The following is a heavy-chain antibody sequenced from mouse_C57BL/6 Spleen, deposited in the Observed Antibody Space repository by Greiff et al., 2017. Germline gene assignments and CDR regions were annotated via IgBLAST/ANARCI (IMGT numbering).Heavy chain of an antibody. V-gene: IGHV1-69*01. CDR3: ARGVLDY. CDR2: IDPSDSYP. CDR1: GYTFTSYW. Sequence: VQLQQPGAELVMPGASVKLSCKASGYTFTSYWMHWVKQRPGQGLEWIGEIDPSDSYPNYNQKFKGKSTLTVDKSSSTAYMQLSSLTSEDSAVYYCARGVLDYWGQGTTLTVSS. J-gene: IGHJ2*01.